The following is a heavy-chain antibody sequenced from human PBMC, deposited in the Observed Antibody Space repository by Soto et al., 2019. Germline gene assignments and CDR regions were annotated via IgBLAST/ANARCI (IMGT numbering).Heavy chain of an antibody. CDR2: INSDGSST. Sequence: PGGSLRLSSAASGFTFSSSGMHWVRQAPGKGLEWVSRINSDGSSTSYADSVKGRFTISRDNAKNTLYLQMNSLRAKDTAVYYCASEGIYCSGGSCYHNWFDPWGQGTLVTVSS. J-gene: IGHJ5*02. V-gene: IGHV3-74*01. CDR3: ASEGIYCSGGSCYHNWFDP. CDR1: GFTFSSSG. D-gene: IGHD2-15*01.